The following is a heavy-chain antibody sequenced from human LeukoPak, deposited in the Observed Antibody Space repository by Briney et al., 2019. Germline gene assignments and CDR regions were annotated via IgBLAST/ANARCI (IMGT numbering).Heavy chain of an antibody. CDR3: ARASDSSGYYSYFDH. Sequence: GGSLRLSCAASGFTFSSYSMNWVRQAPGKGLEWVSSISSSSSYIYYADSVKGRFTISRGNAKNSLYLQMNSLRAEDTAVYYCARASDSSGYYSYFDHWGQGTLVTVSS. J-gene: IGHJ1*01. V-gene: IGHV3-21*01. CDR1: GFTFSSYS. D-gene: IGHD3-22*01. CDR2: ISSSSSYI.